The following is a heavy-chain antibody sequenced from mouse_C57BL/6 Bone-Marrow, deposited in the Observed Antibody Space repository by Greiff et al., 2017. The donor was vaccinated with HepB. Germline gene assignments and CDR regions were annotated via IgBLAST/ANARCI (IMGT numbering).Heavy chain of an antibody. Sequence: VQGVESGPELVKPGASVKISCKASGYAFSSSWMNWVKQRPGKGLEWIGLIYPGDGDTNYNGKFKGKATLTADKSYSTAYMQLSSLTSEDSAVYFCARTNYDGSSYWYFDVWGTGTTVTVSS. CDR1: GYAFSSSW. J-gene: IGHJ1*03. CDR3: ARTNYDGSSYWYFDV. V-gene: IGHV1-82*01. D-gene: IGHD1-1*01. CDR2: IYPGDGDT.